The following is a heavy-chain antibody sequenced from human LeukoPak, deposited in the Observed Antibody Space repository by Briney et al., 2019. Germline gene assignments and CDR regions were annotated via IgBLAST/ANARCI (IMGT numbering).Heavy chain of an antibody. V-gene: IGHV3-48*03. Sequence: GGSLRLSCAASGFSFSNYEMNWVRQAPGKGLEWVSYIGSSGSVIYYTDSVKGRFTISRDNAKNSLYLQMNSLRVEETAIYYCARGTDSGTSTRGGAFEIWGQGTMVTVSS. CDR1: GFSFSNYE. J-gene: IGHJ3*02. D-gene: IGHD1-26*01. CDR2: IGSSGSVI. CDR3: ARGTDSGTSTRGGAFEI.